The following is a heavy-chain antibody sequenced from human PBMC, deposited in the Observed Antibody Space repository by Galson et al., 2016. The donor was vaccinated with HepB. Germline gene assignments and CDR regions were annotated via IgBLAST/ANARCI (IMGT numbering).Heavy chain of an antibody. D-gene: IGHD1-26*01. V-gene: IGHV3-23*01. CDR3: ARALIGASRLDY. CDR2: ISGGGIDV. Sequence: SLRLSCAVSGFTFNIYAMSWVRQAPGKGLEWVSGISGGGIDVYYADSVKGRFTISRDNSKNTLYLQMNSLRAEDTAVYYCARALIGASRLDYWGQGTLVTVSS. J-gene: IGHJ4*02. CDR1: GFTFNIYA.